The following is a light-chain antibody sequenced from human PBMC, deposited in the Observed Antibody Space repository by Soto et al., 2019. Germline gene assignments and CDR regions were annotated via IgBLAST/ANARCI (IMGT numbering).Light chain of an antibody. CDR2: EVS. Sequence: QSALTQPPSVSGSPGQSVTISCTGTSRDVGSYNRVSWYQQPPGTAPKLMIYEVSNRPSGVPDRFSGSKSGNTASLTISGLQAEDEADYYCNSYTSSGTYVFGTGTKVTVL. CDR1: SRDVGSYNR. V-gene: IGLV2-18*02. J-gene: IGLJ1*01. CDR3: NSYTSSGTYV.